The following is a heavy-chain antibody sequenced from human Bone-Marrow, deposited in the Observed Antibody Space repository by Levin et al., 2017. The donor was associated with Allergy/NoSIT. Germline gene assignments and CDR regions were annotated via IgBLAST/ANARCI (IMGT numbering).Heavy chain of an antibody. D-gene: IGHD2-2*01. V-gene: IGHV1-18*01. Sequence: ASVKVSCRASGYTFTSYGISWVRQAPGQGLEWMGWISGSSDNTNYAQKLQGRVTMTTETSTGTAYMELRSLRSDDTAVYYCARGVHCSSTSCYDYFDKGMDVWGQGTTVTVSS. J-gene: IGHJ6*02. CDR1: GYTFTSYG. CDR2: ISGSSDNT. CDR3: ARGVHCSSTSCYDYFDKGMDV.